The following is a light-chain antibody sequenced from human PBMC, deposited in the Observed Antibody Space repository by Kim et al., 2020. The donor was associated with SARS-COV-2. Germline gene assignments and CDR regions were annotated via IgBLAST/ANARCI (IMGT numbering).Light chain of an antibody. Sequence: AMGRTVRITCQGDSLRSYYATWYQQKPVQAPVLVIYDKHNRPSGIPARFSGSYSGNTASLTITGAQAGDEAVYYCNSRESGVNHVIFGGGTQLTVL. CDR1: SLRSYY. CDR2: DKH. V-gene: IGLV3-19*01. CDR3: NSRESGVNHVI. J-gene: IGLJ2*01.